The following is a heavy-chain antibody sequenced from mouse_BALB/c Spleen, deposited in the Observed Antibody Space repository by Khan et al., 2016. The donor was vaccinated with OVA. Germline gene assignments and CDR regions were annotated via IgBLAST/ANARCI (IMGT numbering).Heavy chain of an antibody. CDR2: INPTNIYT. J-gene: IGHJ3*01. Sequence: QVRLQQSGAELARPGASVKMSCKASGYTFTSYTIHWVKQRPGKGLEWIGYINPTNIYTNYNQKFRDMATLTADKSSRNAYMQLSSLTSEYSAVYYCSRVGPYHGDCGAWFAYWGQGTRVTVSA. D-gene: IGHD2-13*01. CDR3: SRVGPYHGDCGAWFAY. V-gene: IGHV1-4*01. CDR1: GYTFTSYT.